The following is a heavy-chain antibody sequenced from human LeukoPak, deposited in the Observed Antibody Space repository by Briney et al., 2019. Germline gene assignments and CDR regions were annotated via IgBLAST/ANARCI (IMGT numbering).Heavy chain of an antibody. J-gene: IGHJ4*02. CDR1: GGSFSGYY. CDR2: INHSGST. CDR3: ARGFPYYYDSSGY. Sequence: PSETLSITCAVYGGSFSGYYWSWIRQPPGKGLEWIGEINHSGSTNYNPSLKSRVTISVDTSKNQFSLKLSSVTAADTAVYYCARGFPYYYDSSGYWGQGTLVTVSS. V-gene: IGHV4-34*01. D-gene: IGHD3-22*01.